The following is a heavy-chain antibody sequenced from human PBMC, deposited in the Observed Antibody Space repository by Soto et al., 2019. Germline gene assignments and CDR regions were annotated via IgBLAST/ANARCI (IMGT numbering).Heavy chain of an antibody. Sequence: GGSLRLSCAASGFTFSSYSMNWVRQAQGKGLEWVSYISSSSSAIYYADSVKGRFTISRDNAKNSLYLQMNSLRAEDTAVYYCARGDYYDSSGPFSDAFDIWGQGTMVTVSS. J-gene: IGHJ3*02. D-gene: IGHD3-22*01. CDR1: GFTFSSYS. CDR2: ISSSSSAI. V-gene: IGHV3-48*04. CDR3: ARGDYYDSSGPFSDAFDI.